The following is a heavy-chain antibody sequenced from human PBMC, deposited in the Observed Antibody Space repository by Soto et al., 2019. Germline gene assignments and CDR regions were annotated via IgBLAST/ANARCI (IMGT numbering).Heavy chain of an antibody. V-gene: IGHV3-30*18. CDR2: ISTDGKDK. Sequence: QVQLVESGGGVVQPGRSLRLSCAASGFTFSSYAIHWVRQAPGKGLEWVAVISTDGKDKYSADSMKGRFAISRDNSKNPLDLQMNSLRAEDSAVYYCAKDSGRGSADYYFDCWGQGTLVTVSS. J-gene: IGHJ4*02. CDR3: AKDSGRGSADYYFDC. CDR1: GFTFSSYA. D-gene: IGHD3-10*01.